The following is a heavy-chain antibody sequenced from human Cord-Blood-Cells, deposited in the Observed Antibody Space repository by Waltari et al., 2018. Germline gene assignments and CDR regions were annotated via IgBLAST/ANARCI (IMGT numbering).Heavy chain of an antibody. V-gene: IGHV5-51*01. CDR2: IYPCDSDT. CDR3: ARQRFTIFGVVPREGLFDY. J-gene: IGHJ4*02. D-gene: IGHD3-3*01. Sequence: EVQLVQSGAEVKKPGESLKISCKGSGYSFTSYWIGWVRQMPGNGLEWMGIIYPCDSDTIYGPSFQGQVTISADKSISTAYLQWSSLKASDTAMYYCARQRFTIFGVVPREGLFDYWGQGTLVTVSS. CDR1: GYSFTSYW.